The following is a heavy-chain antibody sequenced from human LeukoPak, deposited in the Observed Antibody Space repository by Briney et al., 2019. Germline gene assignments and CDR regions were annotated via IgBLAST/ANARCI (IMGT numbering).Heavy chain of an antibody. D-gene: IGHD6-13*01. CDR1: GFTFSSYG. CDR3: AKALWWGAAAVSSRLVFDY. Sequence: GGSLRLSCAASGFTFSSYGMHWVRQAPGKGLEWVAFIRYDGSNKYYADSVKGRFTISRDNSKNTLYLQMNSLRAEDTAVYYCAKALWWGAAAVSSRLVFDYWGQGTLVTVSS. CDR2: IRYDGSNK. V-gene: IGHV3-30*02. J-gene: IGHJ4*02.